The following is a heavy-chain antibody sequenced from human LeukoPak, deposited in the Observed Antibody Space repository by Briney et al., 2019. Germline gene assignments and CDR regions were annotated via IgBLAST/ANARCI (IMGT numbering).Heavy chain of an antibody. CDR2: IHHSGST. CDR1: AGSINRFY. Sequence: SETLSLTCTVSAGSINRFYWNWIRQSPGKGLEWIGYIHHSGSTKYNPSLQSRVTMSMDTSKNQVSLKLTSVTAADSAVYYRARDWGVSARPGYMDVWGKGTTVTVSS. J-gene: IGHJ6*03. V-gene: IGHV4-59*01. CDR3: ARDWGVSARPGYMDV. D-gene: IGHD6-6*01.